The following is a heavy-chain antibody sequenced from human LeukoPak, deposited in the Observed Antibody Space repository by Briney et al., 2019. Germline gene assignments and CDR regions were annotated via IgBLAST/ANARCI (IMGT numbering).Heavy chain of an antibody. Sequence: GGSLRLSCAASGFTFSSYAMHWVRQAPGKGLEWVAVISYDGSNKYYADSVKGRFTISRDNSKNTLYLQMNSLRAEDTAVYYCARGVSETTMYYFDYWGQGTLVTVSS. CDR3: ARGVSETTMYYFDY. V-gene: IGHV3-30-3*01. D-gene: IGHD1-1*01. CDR1: GFTFSSYA. J-gene: IGHJ4*02. CDR2: ISYDGSNK.